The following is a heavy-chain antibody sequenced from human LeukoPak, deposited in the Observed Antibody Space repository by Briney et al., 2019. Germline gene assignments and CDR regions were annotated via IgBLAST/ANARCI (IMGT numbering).Heavy chain of an antibody. CDR2: IIPIFGTA. D-gene: IGHD1-26*01. J-gene: IGHJ4*02. V-gene: IGHV1-69*05. Sequence: SVKVSCKASGGTFNNYAISWVRQAPGQGLEWMGRIIPIFGTADYAQKLQGRVTVTTDESTSTAYMELSRLRSEDTAVYYCARSGSYPNYYFDYWGQGTLVTVSS. CDR1: GGTFNNYA. CDR3: ARSGSYPNYYFDY.